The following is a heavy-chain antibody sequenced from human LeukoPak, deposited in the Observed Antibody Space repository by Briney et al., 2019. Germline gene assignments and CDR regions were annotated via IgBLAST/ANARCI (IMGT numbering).Heavy chain of an antibody. D-gene: IGHD3-10*01. V-gene: IGHV3-30*02. CDR1: GFTFSSYG. J-gene: IGHJ4*02. CDR2: IRYDGSNK. Sequence: PGGSLRLSCAASGFTFSSYGMHWVRQAPGKGLEWVAFIRYDGSNKYYADSVKGRFTISRDNSKNTLYLQMNSLRAEDTAVYYCAKFSGSGASRSYFDYWGQGTLVTVSS. CDR3: AKFSGSGASRSYFDY.